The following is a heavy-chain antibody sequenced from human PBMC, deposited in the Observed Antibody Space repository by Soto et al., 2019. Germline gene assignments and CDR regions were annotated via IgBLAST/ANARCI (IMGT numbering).Heavy chain of an antibody. CDR3: AGRDCSGTNCYYLDYYYMDV. CDR1: GGSFSSYY. D-gene: IGHD2-2*01. Sequence: QVQLQESGPGLVRPSETLSLTCTVSGGSFSSYYWTWIRQAPGKGLEWIGYIYYSGSTDYNPSLRGRLAISIDTSKNQFSLRLTSMTAADTAVYYCAGRDCSGTNCYYLDYYYMDVWGKGTTVTVSS. J-gene: IGHJ6*03. V-gene: IGHV4-59*08. CDR2: IYYSGST.